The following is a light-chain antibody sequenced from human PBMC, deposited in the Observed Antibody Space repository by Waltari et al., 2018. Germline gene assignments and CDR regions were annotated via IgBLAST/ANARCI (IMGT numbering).Light chain of an antibody. CDR2: GAS. V-gene: IGKV3-20*01. CDR1: HRLTKNY. J-gene: IGKJ2*01. CDR3: QQYGSSVLYT. Sequence: VLTHSPGTLSLSTGERATLSRRASHRLTKNYLAWYQQKPGQAPGLLLYGASSRAAGIPDRFSGSGSGTDFTLTISRLEPEDFAVYYCQQYGSSVLYTFGQGTKLEIK.